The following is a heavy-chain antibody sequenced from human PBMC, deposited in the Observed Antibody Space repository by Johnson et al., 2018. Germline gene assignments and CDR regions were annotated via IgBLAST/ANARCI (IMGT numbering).Heavy chain of an antibody. V-gene: IGHV3-21*01. Sequence: VQLVQSGGGLVKPGGSLRLSCAASGFTFSDYNMYWVRQAPGKGLEWVSLIRSSSTYIYYEAAVKGRFTISGDNANNLLYRQMNSLIAEDTAVDYCARGNYGLDVWGRGTTVTVAS. CDR3: ARGNYGLDV. J-gene: IGHJ6*02. CDR2: IRSSSTYI. CDR1: GFTFSDYN.